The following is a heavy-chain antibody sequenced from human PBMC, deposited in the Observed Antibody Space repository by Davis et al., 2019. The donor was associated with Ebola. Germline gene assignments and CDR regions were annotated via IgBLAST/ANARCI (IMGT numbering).Heavy chain of an antibody. V-gene: IGHV4-34*10. Sequence: SETLSLTCAVYGGSLSGYMWSWIRQPPGKGLEWIGHLSHGGVTTYNPSLEIRVIMSVDTSTSQFSLRLTSVTAADTAVYYCARIELTSITESGLGFNYFDPWGPGTLVTVSS. CDR2: LSHGGVT. CDR3: ARIELTSITESGLGFNYFDP. CDR1: GGSLSGYM. J-gene: IGHJ5*02. D-gene: IGHD1-1*01.